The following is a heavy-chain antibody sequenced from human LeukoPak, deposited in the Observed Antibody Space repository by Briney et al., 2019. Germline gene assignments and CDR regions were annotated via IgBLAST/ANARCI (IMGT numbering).Heavy chain of an antibody. D-gene: IGHD3-3*01. CDR3: ARGLEWPGKPTLVSDY. V-gene: IGHV3-7*03. J-gene: IGHJ4*02. Sequence: GGSLRLSCAASGFTFRTHWMSWSRQAPGKGLEWVANIKQDGSEKYFVDSVKGRFTISRDNAKNSLGLQMNSLRVEDTAVYYCARGLEWPGKPTLVSDYWGQGTLVIVSS. CDR1: GFTFRTHW. CDR2: IKQDGSEK.